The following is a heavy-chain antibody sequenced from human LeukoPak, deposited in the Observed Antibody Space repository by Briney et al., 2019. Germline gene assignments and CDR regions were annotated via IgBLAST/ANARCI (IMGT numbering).Heavy chain of an antibody. CDR1: GCTFSTYW. Sequence: PGGSLRLSCAASGCTFSTYWMHWVRQAPGKGLVWVSLIDTDGSSTPYADSVKGRFTISRDNAKNTLYLQMNSLRAEDTAVYYCARVGGSSDFDDWGQGTLVTVSS. V-gene: IGHV3-74*01. CDR3: ARVGGSSDFDD. CDR2: IDTDGSST. D-gene: IGHD3-10*01. J-gene: IGHJ4*02.